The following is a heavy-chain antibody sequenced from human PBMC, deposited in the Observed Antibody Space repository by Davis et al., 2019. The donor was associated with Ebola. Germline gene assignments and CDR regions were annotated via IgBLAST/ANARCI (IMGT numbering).Heavy chain of an antibody. Sequence: SETLSLTCTVSGYSISSGYYWGWIRQPPGKGLEWIGSFYHSGSTYYNPSLKSRVTISVDTSKNQFSLKLSSVTAADTAVYYCARDVFSRNYFDYWGQGTLVTVSS. CDR2: FYHSGST. J-gene: IGHJ4*02. D-gene: IGHD3-3*01. CDR3: ARDVFSRNYFDY. CDR1: GYSISSGYY. V-gene: IGHV4-38-2*02.